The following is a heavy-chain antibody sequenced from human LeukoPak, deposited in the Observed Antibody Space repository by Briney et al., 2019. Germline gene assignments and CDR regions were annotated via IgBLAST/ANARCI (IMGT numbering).Heavy chain of an antibody. J-gene: IGHJ5*02. Sequence: SVKVSCKASGGTFSSYAISWVRQAPGQGLEWMGGIIPIFGTANYAQKFQGRVTITTGESTSTAYMELSSLRSEGTAVYYCARAGYCSSTSCTPVDPWGQGTLVTVSS. CDR2: IIPIFGTA. V-gene: IGHV1-69*05. CDR3: ARAGYCSSTSCTPVDP. CDR1: GGTFSSYA. D-gene: IGHD2-2*01.